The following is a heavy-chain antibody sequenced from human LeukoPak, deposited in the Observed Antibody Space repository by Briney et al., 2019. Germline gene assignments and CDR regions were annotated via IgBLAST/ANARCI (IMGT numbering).Heavy chain of an antibody. V-gene: IGHV1-3*03. D-gene: IGHD4-23*01. J-gene: IGHJ4*02. Sequence: ASVKVSCKASGYTFTNYAMHWVRQAPGQRLEWMGWINVGNGNTKYSQEFQGRVTITRDTSASTAYMDLSSLRSEDTAVYYCARGIGYGGNSEAYWGQGTLVTVSS. CDR2: INVGNGNT. CDR3: ARGIGYGGNSEAY. CDR1: GYTFTNYA.